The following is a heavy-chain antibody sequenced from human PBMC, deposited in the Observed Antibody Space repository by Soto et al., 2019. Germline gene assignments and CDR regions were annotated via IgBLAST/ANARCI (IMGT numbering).Heavy chain of an antibody. D-gene: IGHD4-17*01. V-gene: IGHV4-34*01. CDR1: GGSFSGYY. Sequence: SETLSLTCAVYGGSFSGYYWSWIRQPPGKGLEWIGEINHSGSTNYNPSLKSRVTISVDTSKNQLSLKLSSVTAADTAVYYCAREYGDWIDYWGQGTLVTVSS. J-gene: IGHJ4*02. CDR2: INHSGST. CDR3: AREYGDWIDY.